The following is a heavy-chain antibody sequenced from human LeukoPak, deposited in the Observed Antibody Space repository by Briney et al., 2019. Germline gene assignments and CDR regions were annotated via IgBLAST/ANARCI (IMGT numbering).Heavy chain of an antibody. V-gene: IGHV4-34*01. D-gene: IGHD1-26*01. CDR1: GGSFSGYY. CDR3: ARYSGSYFGRVYFDY. Sequence: PSETLSLTCAVYGGSFSGYYWSWIRQPPGKGLEWIGEINHSGSTNYNPSLKSRVTISVDTSKNQFSLKLSSVTAADTAVYYCARYSGSYFGRVYFDYWGQGTLVTVSS. J-gene: IGHJ4*02. CDR2: INHSGST.